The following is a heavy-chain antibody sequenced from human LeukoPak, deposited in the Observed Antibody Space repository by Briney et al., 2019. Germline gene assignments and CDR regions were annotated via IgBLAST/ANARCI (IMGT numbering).Heavy chain of an antibody. J-gene: IGHJ6*02. CDR1: GFTFSSYG. Sequence: GGSLRLSCAASGFTFSSYGMHWVRQAPGKGLEWVAVISYDGSNKYYADSVKGRFTISRDNAKNTLFLQMNSLRAEDTAVYYCARRGTGHGMDVWGQGTTVIVSS. V-gene: IGHV3-30*03. CDR3: ARRGTGHGMDV. CDR2: ISYDGSNK. D-gene: IGHD1-1*01.